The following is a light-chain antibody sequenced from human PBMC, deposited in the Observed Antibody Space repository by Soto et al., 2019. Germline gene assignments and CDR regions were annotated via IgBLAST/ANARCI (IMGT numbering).Light chain of an antibody. J-gene: IGLJ2*01. Sequence: QSVLTQPASVSGSPGQSITISCTGTSSDVGLYNYVSWYQQHPGKAPKLIIYAVSNRPSGVSNRFSGSESGNTASLSISGLQAEDEADYYCSSYTISSTLVFGGGTKLTVL. V-gene: IGLV2-14*01. CDR2: AVS. CDR1: SSDVGLYNY. CDR3: SSYTISSTLV.